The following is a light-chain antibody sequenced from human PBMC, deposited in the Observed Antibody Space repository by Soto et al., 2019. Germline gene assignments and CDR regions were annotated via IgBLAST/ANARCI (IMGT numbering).Light chain of an antibody. CDR1: SSDVGGYNY. V-gene: IGLV2-8*01. Sequence: QSALTQPPSAAGSPGQSVTISCTGTSSDVGGYNYVSWYQQYPGTAPKLLIYEVSKRPSGVPDPVSGSKSGHTASLTVSGLQAEDEADDFCSSYAGSKQLVVGGGTKLTVL. CDR2: EVS. CDR3: SSYAGSKQLV. J-gene: IGLJ2*01.